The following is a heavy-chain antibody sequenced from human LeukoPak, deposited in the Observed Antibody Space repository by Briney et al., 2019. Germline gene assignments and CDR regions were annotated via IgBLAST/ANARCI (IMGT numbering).Heavy chain of an antibody. Sequence: GGSLRLSCAASGFTFSSYAMSWVRQAPGKGLEWVSVIYGGGSTYYADSVKGRFTISRDNSKNTLYLQMNSLRAEDTAVYYCARGAAGISGYYYYYYMDVWGKGTTVTVSS. D-gene: IGHD6-19*01. CDR3: ARGAAGISGYYYYYYMDV. CDR2: IYGGGST. CDR1: GFTFSSYA. V-gene: IGHV3-53*01. J-gene: IGHJ6*03.